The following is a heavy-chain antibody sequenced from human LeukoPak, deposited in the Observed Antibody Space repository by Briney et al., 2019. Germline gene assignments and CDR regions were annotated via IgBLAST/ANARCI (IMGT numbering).Heavy chain of an antibody. D-gene: IGHD3-22*01. CDR2: IYYSGST. CDR3: ARTTMIVLGAFDI. J-gene: IGHJ3*02. V-gene: IGHV4-59*01. CDR1: GGSISSYY. Sequence: SGTLSLTCTVSGGSISSYYWSWIRQPPGKGLEWIGYIYYSGSTNYNPSLKSRVTISVDTSKNQFSLKLSSVTAADTAVYYCARTTMIVLGAFDIWGQGTMVTVSS.